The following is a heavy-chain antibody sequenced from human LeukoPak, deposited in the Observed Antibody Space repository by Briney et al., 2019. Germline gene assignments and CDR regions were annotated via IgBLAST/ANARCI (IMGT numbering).Heavy chain of an antibody. CDR3: ARLISLKRYPSY. V-gene: IGHV5-51*01. CDR1: GYNFTNYC. D-gene: IGHD1-1*01. Sequence: GESLKISCKSSGYNFTNYCIGWVRQMPGKGMEWMGIIYPGDSDTRYSPSFQGQVNISADKSISTAYLQWSSLKASDTAMYYCARLISLKRYPSYWGQGTLVSVSS. J-gene: IGHJ4*02. CDR2: IYPGDSDT.